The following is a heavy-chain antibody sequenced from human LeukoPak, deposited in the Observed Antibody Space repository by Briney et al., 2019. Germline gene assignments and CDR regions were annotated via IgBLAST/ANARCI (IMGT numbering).Heavy chain of an antibody. J-gene: IGHJ6*03. CDR2: VHSGGTT. CDR3: ARDNGAGYSRGYEHYFYYMDV. V-gene: IGHV4-4*07. D-gene: IGHD6-25*01. CDR1: GGSIINNY. Sequence: SETLSLTCTVSGGSIINNYWAWIRQPAGNGLEWIGRVHSGGTTNYSPSFSSRVTMSVNASKNQVSLILRSVTAADTAVYFGARDNGAGYSRGYEHYFYYMDVWGKGTTVTVSS.